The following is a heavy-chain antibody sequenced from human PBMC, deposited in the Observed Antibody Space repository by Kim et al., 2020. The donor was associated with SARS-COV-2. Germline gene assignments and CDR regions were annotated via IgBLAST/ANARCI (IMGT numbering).Heavy chain of an antibody. CDR3: ARWDRGGRSVGATTESFDY. D-gene: IGHD1-26*01. Sequence: GGSLRLSCAASGFTFSSYWMSWVRQAPGKGLEWVANIKQDGSEKYYVDSVKGRFTISRDNAKNSLYLQMNSLRAEDTAVYYCARWDRGGRSVGATTESFDYWGQGTLVTVSS. J-gene: IGHJ4*02. CDR1: GFTFSSYW. V-gene: IGHV3-7*01. CDR2: IKQDGSEK.